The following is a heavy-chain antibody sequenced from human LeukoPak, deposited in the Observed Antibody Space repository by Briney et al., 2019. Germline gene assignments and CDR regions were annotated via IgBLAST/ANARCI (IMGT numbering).Heavy chain of an antibody. V-gene: IGHV4-39*07. J-gene: IGHJ6*03. CDR2: IYYSGST. Sequence: SETLSLTCTVSGGSISSSSYYWGWIRQPPGKGLEWIGSIYYSGSTYYNPSLKSRVTISVDTSKNQFSLKLSSVTAADTAVYYCARDVDDYYYYYMDVWGKGTTVTVSS. CDR1: GGSISSSSYY. D-gene: IGHD3/OR15-3a*01. CDR3: ARDVDDYYYYYMDV.